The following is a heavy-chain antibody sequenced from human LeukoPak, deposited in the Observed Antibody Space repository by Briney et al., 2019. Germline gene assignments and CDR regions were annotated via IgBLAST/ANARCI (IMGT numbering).Heavy chain of an antibody. CDR2: IYGSGST. CDR1: GGSISRYY. CDR3: ARDQRDGYNYDWFDP. D-gene: IGHD5-24*01. Sequence: SETLSLTCSMSGGSISRYYWSWLRQPPGKGLEWIAYIYGSGSTNYNPSLESRVTMSVDTSKNQFSLKLSSVTAADTAVYYCARDQRDGYNYDWFDPWGQGTLVTVSS. V-gene: IGHV4-59*12. J-gene: IGHJ5*02.